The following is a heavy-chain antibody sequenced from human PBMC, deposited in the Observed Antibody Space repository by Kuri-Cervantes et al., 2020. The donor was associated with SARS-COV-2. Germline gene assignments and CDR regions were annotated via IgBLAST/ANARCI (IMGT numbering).Heavy chain of an antibody. Sequence: GSLRLSCTVSGGSVSSGSYYWSWMRQPPGKGLEWIGYIYYSGSNKDNPSLKSRVTISVDTSKNQFSLKLSSVTAADTAVYYCAREWLTNWGRPDDAFDIWGQGTMVTVSS. CDR2: IYYSGSN. J-gene: IGHJ3*02. V-gene: IGHV4-61*01. CDR1: GGSVSSGSYY. D-gene: IGHD7-27*01. CDR3: AREWLTNWGRPDDAFDI.